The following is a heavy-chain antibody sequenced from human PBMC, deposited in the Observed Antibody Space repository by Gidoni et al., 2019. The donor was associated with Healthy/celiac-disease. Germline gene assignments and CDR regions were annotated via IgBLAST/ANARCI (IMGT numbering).Heavy chain of an antibody. CDR1: GFTVRSNY. CDR3: ARDKSLGGVDYYYMDV. V-gene: IGHV3-53*01. D-gene: IGHD3-16*01. J-gene: IGHJ6*03. Sequence: EVQLVESGGGLLQPGGSLRLSCAASGFTVRSNYMSWVRQAPGKGLEWVSVIYSGCSTYYADSVKGRFTIARDNSKNTLYLQMNSLRAEDTAVYYCARDKSLGGVDYYYMDVWGKGTTVTVSS. CDR2: IYSGCST.